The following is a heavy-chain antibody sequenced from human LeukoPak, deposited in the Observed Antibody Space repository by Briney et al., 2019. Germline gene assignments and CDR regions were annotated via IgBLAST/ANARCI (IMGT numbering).Heavy chain of an antibody. CDR3: ARGGWDFAVPQNWFDP. CDR1: GYSFTTYR. CDR2: IYPGDSDT. V-gene: IGHV5-51*01. J-gene: IGHJ5*02. Sequence: GESLKISCKASGYSFTTYRIGWVRQMPGKGLEWMGIIYPGDSDTRYSPSFQGQVTISADKSISTAYLQWSSLKASDTAMYYCARGGWDFAVPQNWFDPWGQGTLVTVSS. D-gene: IGHD3-3*01.